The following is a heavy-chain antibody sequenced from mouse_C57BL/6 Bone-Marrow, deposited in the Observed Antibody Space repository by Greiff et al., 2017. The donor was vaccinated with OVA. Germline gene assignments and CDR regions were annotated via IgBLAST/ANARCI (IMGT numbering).Heavy chain of an antibody. CDR1: GYTFTSYG. J-gene: IGHJ3*01. D-gene: IGHD2-4*01. CDR3: ARSIRLPAWFAY. CDR2: INPSSGYT. V-gene: IGHV1-7*01. Sequence: QVQLQQSGAELARPGASVKLSCKASGYTFTSYGISWVKQRTGQGLEWIGYINPSSGYTKYNQKFKDKATLTADKSSSTAYMQLSSLTHEDSAVYYCARSIRLPAWFAYWGQGTLVTVSA.